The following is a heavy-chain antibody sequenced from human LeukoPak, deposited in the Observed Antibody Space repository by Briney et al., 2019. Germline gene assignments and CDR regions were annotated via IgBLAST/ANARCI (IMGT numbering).Heavy chain of an antibody. D-gene: IGHD5-24*01. Sequence: SETLSLTCTVSGGSISSSSYYWGWIRQPPGKGLEWIGSIYYSGSTYYNPSLKSRVTISVDASKNQFSLKLSSVTAADTAVYYCARQGPGEMAPLYYFDYWGQGTLVTVSS. CDR3: ARQGPGEMAPLYYFDY. CDR1: GGSISSSSYY. CDR2: IYYSGST. J-gene: IGHJ4*02. V-gene: IGHV4-39*01.